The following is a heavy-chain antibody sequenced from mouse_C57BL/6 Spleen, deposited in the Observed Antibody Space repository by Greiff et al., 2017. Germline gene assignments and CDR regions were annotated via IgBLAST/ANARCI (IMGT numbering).Heavy chain of an antibody. J-gene: IGHJ2*01. Sequence: VQLQQSGPELVKPGASVKMSCKASGYTFTDYNMHWVKQSHGKSLEWIGYINPNNGGTSYNQKFKGKATLTVNKSSSTAYMELRSLTSEDSAVYYCARWGPGGYGINYFDYWGQGTTLTVSS. CDR2: INPNNGGT. V-gene: IGHV1-22*01. CDR1: GYTFTDYN. CDR3: ARWGPGGYGINYFDY. D-gene: IGHD2-10*02.